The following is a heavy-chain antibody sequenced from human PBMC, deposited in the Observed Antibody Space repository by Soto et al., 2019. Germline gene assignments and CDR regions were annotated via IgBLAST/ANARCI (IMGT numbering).Heavy chain of an antibody. Sequence: EVQLVESGGGLVQPGGSLRLSCAASGFTFSSYWMSWVRQAPGKGLEWVANIKQDGSEKYYVDSEKGRFTISRDNAKNSLYLQMNSLRAEDTAVYYCASSLGMGDHDDAFDIWGQGTMVTVSS. CDR3: ASSLGMGDHDDAFDI. J-gene: IGHJ3*02. CDR1: GFTFSSYW. V-gene: IGHV3-7*01. D-gene: IGHD2-21*02. CDR2: IKQDGSEK.